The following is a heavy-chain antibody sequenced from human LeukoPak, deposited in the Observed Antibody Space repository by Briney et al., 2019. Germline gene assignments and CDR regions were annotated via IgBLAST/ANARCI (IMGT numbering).Heavy chain of an antibody. D-gene: IGHD6-13*01. V-gene: IGHV4-34*01. CDR1: GGSFSGYF. CDR3: AEGIAAAGTLWFDP. J-gene: IGHJ5*02. CDR2: INHSGST. Sequence: PSETLPLTCAVYGGSFSGYFWSWIRQPPGKGLEWIGEINHSGSTNYNPSLKSRVTISVDTSKNQFSLKLSSVTAADTAVYYCAEGIAAAGTLWFDPWGQGTLVTVSS.